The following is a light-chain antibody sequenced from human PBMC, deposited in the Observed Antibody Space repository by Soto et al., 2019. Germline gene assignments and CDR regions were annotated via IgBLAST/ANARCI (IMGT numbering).Light chain of an antibody. CDR2: DNR. CDR3: QEWDSGSDHPGV. J-gene: IGLJ3*02. Sequence: SYELTQAPSVSVAPGQTATISCGGNNIGTKSVHWYQQRPGQAPVVVVYDNRDRPSGIPDRFSGSNSGNTATLTINRVEPGDEAAYYCQEWDSGSDHPGVFGGGTKLTVL. CDR1: NIGTKS. V-gene: IGLV3-21*02.